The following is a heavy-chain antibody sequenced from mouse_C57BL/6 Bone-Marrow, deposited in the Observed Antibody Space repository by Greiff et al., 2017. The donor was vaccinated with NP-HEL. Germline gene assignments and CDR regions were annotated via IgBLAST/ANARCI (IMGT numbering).Heavy chain of an antibody. V-gene: IGHV1-53*01. D-gene: IGHD1-1*01. CDR1: GYTFTSYW. Sequence: VQLQQPGTELVKPGASVKLSCKASGYTFTSYWMHWVKQRPGQGLEWIGNINPSNGGTNFNEKFKSKATLTVDKSSSTAYMQLSSLTSEDSAVYYCARLGHYYGSSLDYWGQGTSVTVSS. CDR3: ARLGHYYGSSLDY. J-gene: IGHJ4*01. CDR2: INPSNGGT.